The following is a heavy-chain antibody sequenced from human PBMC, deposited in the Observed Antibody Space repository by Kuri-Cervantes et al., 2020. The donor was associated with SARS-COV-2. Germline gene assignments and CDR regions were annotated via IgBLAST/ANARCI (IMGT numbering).Heavy chain of an antibody. Sequence: GESLKISCAASGFTFSSYAMSWVRQAPGKGLEWVSVIYSGGSSTYYADSVKGRCTISRDNSKNTLYLQMNSLRAEDTAVYYCAKELGDYGMDVWGQGTTVTVSS. V-gene: IGHV3-23*03. CDR2: IYSGGSST. D-gene: IGHD3-16*01. CDR1: GFTFSSYA. J-gene: IGHJ6*02. CDR3: AKELGDYGMDV.